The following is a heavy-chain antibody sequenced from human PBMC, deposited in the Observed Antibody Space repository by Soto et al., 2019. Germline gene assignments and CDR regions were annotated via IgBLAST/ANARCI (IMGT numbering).Heavy chain of an antibody. CDR2: VSWNSGSI. D-gene: IGHD2-21*02. CDR1: GFTFSTYA. V-gene: IGHV3-9*01. J-gene: IGHJ4*02. CDR3: ARDRCGGDCYSFDY. Sequence: EVQLLESGGGLVQPGGSLRLSCGVSGFTFSTYAMSWVRQAPGKGLEWVAGVSWNSGSIDYADSVKGRFTISRDNAKNSLYLQMNSLRAEDTAFYYCARDRCGGDCYSFDYWGQGTLVTVSS.